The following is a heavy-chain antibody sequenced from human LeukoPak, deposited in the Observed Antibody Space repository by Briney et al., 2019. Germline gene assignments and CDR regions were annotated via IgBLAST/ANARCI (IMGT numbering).Heavy chain of an antibody. J-gene: IGHJ4*02. CDR3: GRVGVGAVAGNYLDY. Sequence: PGGSLRLSCEASGFTVSDNYMSWVRQAPGKGLEWVSIIYRDGSTFYADSVRGRFTISRRNSENTLYLQMNSLRPEDTAVYYCGRVGVGAVAGNYLDYWGQGTLVTVSS. CDR2: IYRDGST. D-gene: IGHD6-19*01. CDR1: GFTVSDNY. V-gene: IGHV3-53*04.